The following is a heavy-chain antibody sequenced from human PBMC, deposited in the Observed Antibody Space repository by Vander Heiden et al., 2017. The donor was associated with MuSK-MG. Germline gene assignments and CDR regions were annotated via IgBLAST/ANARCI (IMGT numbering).Heavy chain of an antibody. CDR1: GGSISSSSYH. V-gene: IGHV4-39*07. CDR3: ARTWIQLWFFDY. D-gene: IGHD5-18*01. Sequence: QLQMQESGPGLVKPSETLSRTCTVSGGSISSSSYHWGWIRQPPGQGLEWIGSIYYSGSTYYNPSLKSRVTISVDTSKNQFSLKLSSVTAADTAVYYCARTWIQLWFFDYWGQGTLVTVSS. J-gene: IGHJ4*02. CDR2: IYYSGST.